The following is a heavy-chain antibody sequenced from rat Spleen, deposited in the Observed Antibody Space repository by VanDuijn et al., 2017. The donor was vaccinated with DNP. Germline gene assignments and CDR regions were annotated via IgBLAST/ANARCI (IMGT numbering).Heavy chain of an antibody. D-gene: IGHD1-11*01. J-gene: IGHJ4*01. V-gene: IGHV2-19*01. Sequence: QVQLKESGPGLVQPSQTLSLTCTVSGFSLTDYTIHWVRQPPGKGLEWMGRIRSNGITDYNSALKSRLSISRDTSKSQVFLKMNSLQTDDTAIYFCTRETTEGTVGAMDAWGQGTSVTVSS. CDR3: TRETTEGTVGAMDA. CDR1: GFSLTDYT. CDR2: IRSNGIT.